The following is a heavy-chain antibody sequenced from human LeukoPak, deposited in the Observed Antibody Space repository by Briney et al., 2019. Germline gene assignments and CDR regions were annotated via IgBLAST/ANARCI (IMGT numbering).Heavy chain of an antibody. Sequence: GRSLRLSCTTSGFTFSAYAIHWVRQTPGKGLEWVAVISYDGSDQYYTDFVKGRFTISRDNSKNTLYLQMNSLRAEDTAVYYCAKPARTDYADYWGQGTLVTVSS. CDR3: AKPARTDYADY. CDR2: ISYDGSDQ. J-gene: IGHJ4*02. V-gene: IGHV3-30*18. D-gene: IGHD1-14*01. CDR1: GFTFSAYA.